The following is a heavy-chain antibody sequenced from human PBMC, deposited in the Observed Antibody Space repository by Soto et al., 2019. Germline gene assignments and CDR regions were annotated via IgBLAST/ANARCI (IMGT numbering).Heavy chain of an antibody. CDR2: IYHNGNT. V-gene: IGHV4-4*02. J-gene: IGHJ5*02. CDR1: GSSIDSSNW. CDR3: ARYRVAAVGWFDP. Sequence: QVQLQESGPGLVKPSGTLSLTCAVSGSSIDSSNWWSWVRQPPGKGLEWIGEIYHNGNTHYNPSLKSRAPISVDESKNQFSLNLNSVTAADTAIYYCARYRVAAVGWFDPWGQGTLVTVSS. D-gene: IGHD6-13*01.